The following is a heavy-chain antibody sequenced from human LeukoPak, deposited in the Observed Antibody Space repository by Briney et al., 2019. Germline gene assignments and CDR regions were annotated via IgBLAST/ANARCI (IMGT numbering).Heavy chain of an antibody. J-gene: IGHJ3*02. CDR3: VRVSVNYYDSSGYYLEAFDI. CDR1: GGSISSYY. V-gene: IGHV4-59*12. CDR2: IYYSGST. D-gene: IGHD3-22*01. Sequence: PSETLSLTCTVSGGSISSYYWSWIRQPPGKGLEWIGYIYYSGSTNYNPSLKSRVTISVDRSKNQFSLKLSSVTAADTAVYYCVRVSVNYYDSSGYYLEAFDIWGQGTMVTVSS.